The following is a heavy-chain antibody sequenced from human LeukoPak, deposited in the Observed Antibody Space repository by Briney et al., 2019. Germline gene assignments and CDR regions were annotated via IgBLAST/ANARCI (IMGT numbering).Heavy chain of an antibody. CDR3: ARTSVTATYFDN. CDR2: IYPGDSHS. V-gene: IGHV5-51*01. J-gene: IGHJ4*02. Sequence: GESLKISCKGSGYSFTSYWIGWVRQMPGKGLQWMGVIYPGDSHSTYTPSFQGQVTISADKSNSTAYLQWSSLKASDSAMYYCARTSVTATYFDNWGQGTLVTVSS. D-gene: IGHD2-21*02. CDR1: GYSFTSYW.